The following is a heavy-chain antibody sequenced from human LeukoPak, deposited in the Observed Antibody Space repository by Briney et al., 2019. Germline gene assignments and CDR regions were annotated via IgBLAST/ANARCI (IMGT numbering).Heavy chain of an antibody. D-gene: IGHD1-26*01. CDR3: AKDLWEWELLDPFDY. CDR1: GFAFSSYA. V-gene: IGHV3-23*01. Sequence: SGGSLRLSCAASGFAFSSYAMSWVRQAPGKGLEWVSAMSGSGGSTYYPDSVKGRFTISRDNSKNTLYLQMNSLRAEDTAVYYCAKDLWEWELLDPFDYWGQGTLVTVSS. J-gene: IGHJ4*02. CDR2: MSGSGGST.